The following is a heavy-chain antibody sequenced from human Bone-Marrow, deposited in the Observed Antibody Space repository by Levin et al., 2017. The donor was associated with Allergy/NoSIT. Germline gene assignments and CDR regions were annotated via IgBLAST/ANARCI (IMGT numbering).Heavy chain of an antibody. CDR3: ARGLEYSGLP. D-gene: IGHD5-12*01. Sequence: GESLKISCAASGFTFSSYSMNWVRQAPGKGLDWVSSITSSGTYIYYADSVKGRFTISSDNAKNSLFLQMNSLTAADTAVYYCARGLEYSGLPWGQGTLVTVSS. V-gene: IGHV3-21*01. CDR1: GFTFSSYS. J-gene: IGHJ5*02. CDR2: ITSSGTYI.